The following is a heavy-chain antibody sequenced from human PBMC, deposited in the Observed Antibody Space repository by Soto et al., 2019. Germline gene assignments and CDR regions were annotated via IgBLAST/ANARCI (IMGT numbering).Heavy chain of an antibody. CDR2: SRDKANSFST. CDR1: GLTLSNYY. V-gene: IGHV3-72*01. Sequence: EVKLVESGGGLVQPGGSLRLSCAVSGLTLSNYYLDWVPQAQGKGLEGLARSRDKANSFSTDYAASVKGRLSISRDDSESSVFLQMNSLRTEDTALYYCARTKSYGAYDVWGQGTVVIVSS. CDR3: ARTKSYGAYDV. D-gene: IGHD3-10*01. J-gene: IGHJ3*01.